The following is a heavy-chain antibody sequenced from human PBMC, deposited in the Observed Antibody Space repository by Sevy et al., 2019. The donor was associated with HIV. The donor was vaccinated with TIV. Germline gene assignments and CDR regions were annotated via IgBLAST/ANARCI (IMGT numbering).Heavy chain of an antibody. CDR3: ARDCSTTSCLWGMDV. Sequence: GGSLRLSCAASGFTFSNYWMSWVRQAPGKGLEWVANIKRDGSEKYYVASVKRQLSINTDNAKNSLYLQMNSLGAEGTAVYYCARDCSTTSCLWGMDVWGQGTTVTVS. CDR2: IKRDGSEK. V-gene: IGHV3-7*03. J-gene: IGHJ6*02. D-gene: IGHD2-2*01. CDR1: GFTFSNYW.